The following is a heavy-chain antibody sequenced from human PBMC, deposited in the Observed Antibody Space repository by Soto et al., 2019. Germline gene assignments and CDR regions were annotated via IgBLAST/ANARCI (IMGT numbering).Heavy chain of an antibody. J-gene: IGHJ4*02. CDR3: ARTLELQFDS. CDR1: GGSISSGGYY. V-gene: IGHV4-31*03. CDR2: IHYSGST. Sequence: SETLSLTCTVSGGSISSGGYYWSWIRQHPGKGLEWIGYIHYSGSTHYIPSLKSRVSISVDTSKNQFSLKLSSVTAADTAVYYCARTLELQFDSWGQGTLVTVSS. D-gene: IGHD1-7*01.